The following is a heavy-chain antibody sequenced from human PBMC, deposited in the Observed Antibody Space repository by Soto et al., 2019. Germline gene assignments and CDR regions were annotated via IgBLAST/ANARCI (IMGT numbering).Heavy chain of an antibody. D-gene: IGHD3-9*01. Sequence: SVKVSCKASGGTFSSYTISWVRQAPGQGLEWMGRIIPILGIANYAQKFQGRVTITADKSTSTAYMELSSLRSEDTAVYYCAGSDILTGMGPNYYYYGMDVWGQGTTVTVSS. J-gene: IGHJ6*02. CDR1: GGTFSSYT. V-gene: IGHV1-69*02. CDR3: AGSDILTGMGPNYYYYGMDV. CDR2: IIPILGIA.